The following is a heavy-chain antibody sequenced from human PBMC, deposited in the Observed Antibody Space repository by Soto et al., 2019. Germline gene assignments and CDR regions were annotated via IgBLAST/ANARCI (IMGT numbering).Heavy chain of an antibody. J-gene: IGHJ6*02. CDR1: GGTFNEHG. V-gene: IGHV1-69*01. D-gene: IGHD2-21*02. CDR3: ARDKISVVTAAPYYIYYGMDV. Sequence: QVQLVQSGAEVKKPGSAVKVSCRASGGTFNEHGVSWVRQAPGEGLEWLGGIIPLFATATYAQKFQGRVRIDADGSTDTVYLEVNSLGSGDTAVYYCARDKISVVTAAPYYIYYGMDVWGQGTTVTVS. CDR2: IIPLFATA.